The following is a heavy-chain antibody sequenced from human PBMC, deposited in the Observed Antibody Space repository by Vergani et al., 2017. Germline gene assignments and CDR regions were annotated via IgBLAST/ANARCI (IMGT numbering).Heavy chain of an antibody. Sequence: QVQLVQSGAEVKKPGASVKVSCKASGYTFTGYYMHWVRQAPGQGLEWMGWINPNSGGTNCAQKFQGRVTMTRVTSISTAYMELGRLRSDDTAVYYCARGTVMVRGVRVGPGAFDIWGQGTMVTVSA. CDR2: INPNSGGT. J-gene: IGHJ3*02. V-gene: IGHV1-2*02. CDR3: ARGTVMVRGVRVGPGAFDI. CDR1: GYTFTGYY. D-gene: IGHD3-10*01.